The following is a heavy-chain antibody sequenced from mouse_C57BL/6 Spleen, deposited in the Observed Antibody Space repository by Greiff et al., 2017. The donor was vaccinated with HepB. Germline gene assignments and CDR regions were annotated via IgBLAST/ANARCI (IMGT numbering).Heavy chain of an antibody. J-gene: IGHJ4*01. CDR1: GFTFSDYG. V-gene: IGHV5-17*01. D-gene: IGHD2-3*01. Sequence: DVKLVESGGGLVKPGGSLKLSCAASGFTFSDYGMHWVRQAPEKGLEWVAYISSGSSTIYYADTVKGRFTISRDNAKNTLFLQMTSLRSEDTAMYYCARPGGYYFYAMDYWGQRTSVTVSS. CDR3: ARPGGYYFYAMDY. CDR2: ISSGSSTI.